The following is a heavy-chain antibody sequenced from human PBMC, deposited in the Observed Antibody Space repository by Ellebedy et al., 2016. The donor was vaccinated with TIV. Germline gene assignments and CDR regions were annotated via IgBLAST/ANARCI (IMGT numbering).Heavy chain of an antibody. Sequence: PGGSLRLSCAISGFTFSSYWMHWVRQAPGKGLEWVSQINRDGIITRYADSVRGRFTISRDDAKNTLYLQMNSLRAEDTAVYYCARHNGPVDYWGQGTLVTVSS. D-gene: IGHD1-14*01. CDR1: GFTFSSYW. CDR3: ARHNGPVDY. J-gene: IGHJ4*02. V-gene: IGHV3-74*01. CDR2: INRDGIIT.